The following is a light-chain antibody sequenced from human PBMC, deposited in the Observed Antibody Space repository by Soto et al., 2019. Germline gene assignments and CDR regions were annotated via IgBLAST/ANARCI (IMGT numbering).Light chain of an antibody. V-gene: IGKV3-20*01. CDR2: GAS. Sequence: EIVLAQSPDTLSLSPGDRASLSCRASQSVTSNSLAWYQQNPGQAPRLLVYGASSRATGIPDRFSGSGSETDFTLTITRLEPEDFAVYFCQQYGSSRLTFGGGTKVEIK. J-gene: IGKJ4*01. CDR3: QQYGSSRLT. CDR1: QSVTSNS.